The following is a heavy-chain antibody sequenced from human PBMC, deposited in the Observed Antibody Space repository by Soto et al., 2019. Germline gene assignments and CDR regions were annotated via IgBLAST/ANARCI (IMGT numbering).Heavy chain of an antibody. CDR2: FYYSGST. Sequence: QVQLQESGPGLVKPSETLSITCAVSGGSISSYYWSWIRQPPGKGLEWIGYFYYSGSTNYNPSLKSRFTISVDTSKNQFSLKLSSVTAADTAVYYCARGALTTYFDYWGQGTLVTVSS. CDR1: GGSISSYY. CDR3: ARGALTTYFDY. V-gene: IGHV4-59*01. J-gene: IGHJ4*02.